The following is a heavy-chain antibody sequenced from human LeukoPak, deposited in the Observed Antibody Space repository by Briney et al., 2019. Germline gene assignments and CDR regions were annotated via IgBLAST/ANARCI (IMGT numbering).Heavy chain of an antibody. Sequence: GGSLRLSCAASGFTFSSYAMSWVRQAPGEGQEWVSAITDSAGSTYHADSVKGRFTISRDNSKNTLYLQMNSLRAEDTAVYYCAKGSSGSRPYYFHYWGQGTLVTVSS. CDR3: AKGSSGSRPYYFHY. J-gene: IGHJ4*02. D-gene: IGHD3-10*01. CDR2: ITDSAGST. V-gene: IGHV3-23*01. CDR1: GFTFSSYA.